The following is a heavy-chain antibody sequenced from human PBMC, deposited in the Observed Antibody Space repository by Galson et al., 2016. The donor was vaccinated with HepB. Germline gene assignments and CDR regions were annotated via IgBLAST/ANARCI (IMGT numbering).Heavy chain of an antibody. D-gene: IGHD2-15*01. CDR1: GDSVSSKSAA. CDR3: ARGHLVVPFSFYFDY. J-gene: IGHJ4*02. Sequence: CAISGDSVSSKSAAWNWIRHSPSRGPEWLGRTYHTSNWYSDYAVSVKSRITINPDTSKNQFSLQLNPVTPEDTAVYYCARGHLVVPFSFYFDYWGQGSLVTVSS. V-gene: IGHV6-1*01. CDR2: TYHTSNWYS.